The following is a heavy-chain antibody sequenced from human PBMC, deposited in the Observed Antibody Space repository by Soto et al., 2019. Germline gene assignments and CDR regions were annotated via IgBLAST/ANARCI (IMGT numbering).Heavy chain of an antibody. CDR1: GFTFNTYA. V-gene: IGHV3-23*01. J-gene: IGHJ4*02. Sequence: GGSLRLSCAASGFTFNTYAMTWVRQAPGKGLEWVSAITGSGSTTYYADSVKGRFTISRDNSKNTLYLQMNSLRAEDTAVYYCGTDPPGPAYYFDYWGQGAQVTVS. CDR2: ITGSGSTT. CDR3: GTDPPGPAYYFDY.